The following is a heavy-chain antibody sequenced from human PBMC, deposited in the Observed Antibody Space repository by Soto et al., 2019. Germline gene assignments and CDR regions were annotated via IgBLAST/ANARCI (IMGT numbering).Heavy chain of an antibody. CDR3: AKEVSLGSTVDLGY. J-gene: IGHJ4*02. CDR2: ISGSGGST. Sequence: LRLSCAASGFTFSIFAMSWVRQSPGKGLEWVSTISGSGGSTYYADAVKGRLSISRDNSMGTLYLQMKSLRVEDTAIYYCAKEVSLGSTVDLGYWGQGTLVTVSS. D-gene: IGHD7-27*01. V-gene: IGHV3-23*01. CDR1: GFTFSIFA.